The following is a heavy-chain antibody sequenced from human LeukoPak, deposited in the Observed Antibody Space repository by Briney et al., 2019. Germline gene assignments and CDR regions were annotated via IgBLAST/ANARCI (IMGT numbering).Heavy chain of an antibody. CDR1: GYTFTGYY. CDR3: ARGVPAAIYGVVY. V-gene: IGHV1-2*02. CDR2: INPNSGGT. D-gene: IGHD2-2*01. Sequence: ASVKVSCKASGYTFTGYYMHWVRQAPGQGLEWMGWINPNSGGTNYAQKFQGGVTMTRDTSISTAYMELSRLRSDDTAVYYCARGVPAAIYGVVYWGQGTLVTVSS. J-gene: IGHJ4*02.